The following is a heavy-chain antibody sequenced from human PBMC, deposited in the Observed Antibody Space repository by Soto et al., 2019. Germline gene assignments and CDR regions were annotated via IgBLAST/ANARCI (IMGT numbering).Heavy chain of an antibody. Sequence: PGESLKISCKGSGYIFTNYWIGWVRQMPGKGLEWMGIIYPGDSDTRYSPSFQGQVTISADKSISTAYLQWSSLKASDTAMYYCARGEGWGHYYHYRMDVWGQGTTVTVSS. CDR3: ARGEGWGHYYHYRMDV. CDR2: IYPGDSDT. V-gene: IGHV5-51*01. D-gene: IGHD7-27*01. J-gene: IGHJ6*02. CDR1: GYIFTNYW.